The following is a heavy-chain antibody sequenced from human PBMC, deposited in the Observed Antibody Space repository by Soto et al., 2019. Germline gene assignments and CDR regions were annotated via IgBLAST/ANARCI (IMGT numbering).Heavy chain of an antibody. CDR3: ARGSLVRGVILYYYYYMDV. Sequence: GGSLRLSCAASGFTFSSYSMNWVRQAPGKGLEWVSSISSSSSYIYYADSVKGRFTISRDNAKNSLYLQMNSLRAEDTAVYYCARGSLVRGVILYYYYYMDVWGKGTTVTVSS. D-gene: IGHD3-10*01. CDR2: ISSSSSYI. CDR1: GFTFSSYS. J-gene: IGHJ6*03. V-gene: IGHV3-21*01.